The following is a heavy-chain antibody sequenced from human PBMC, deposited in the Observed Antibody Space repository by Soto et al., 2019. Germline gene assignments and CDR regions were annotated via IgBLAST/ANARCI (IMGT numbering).Heavy chain of an antibody. CDR1: GFTFSSYA. Sequence: GGSLRLSCAASGFTFSSYAMHWVRQAPGKGLEWVAVISYDGSNKYYADSVKGRFTISRDNSKNTLYLQMNSLRAEDTAVYYCARASSGTLFDYWGQGTLVTVSS. CDR3: ARASSGTLFDY. V-gene: IGHV3-30-3*01. J-gene: IGHJ4*02. CDR2: ISYDGSNK. D-gene: IGHD1-26*01.